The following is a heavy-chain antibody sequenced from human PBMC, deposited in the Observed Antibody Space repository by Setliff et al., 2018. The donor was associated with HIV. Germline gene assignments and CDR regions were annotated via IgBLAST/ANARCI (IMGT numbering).Heavy chain of an antibody. CDR2: ISAYDGNT. J-gene: IGHJ6*03. Sequence: ASVKVSCKASGYTFTSYGISWVRQAPGQGLEWMGWISAYDGNTNYAQKLQGRVTITRDESTSTVHMELSSLTSEDTAVYYCARDVYFTFSGEVIRHYLDVWGKGTTVTVS. CDR1: GYTFTSYG. D-gene: IGHD3-3*01. CDR3: ARDVYFTFSGEVIRHYLDV. V-gene: IGHV1-18*01.